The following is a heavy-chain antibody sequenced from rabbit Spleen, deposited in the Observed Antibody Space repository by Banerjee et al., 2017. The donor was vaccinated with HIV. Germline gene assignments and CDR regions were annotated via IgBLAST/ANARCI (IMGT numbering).Heavy chain of an antibody. CDR2: AAAGSSGST. V-gene: IGHV1S45*01. Sequence: QEQLVESGGGLVQPGGSLKLSCKASEFDFSNYGVSWVRQAPGKGLEWVACAAAGSSGSTYSATWAKGRFTISKTSSTTVTLQMTSLTAADTATYFCARKVGSNYYTPFDLWGPGTLVTVS. CDR1: EFDFSNYG. D-gene: IGHD8-1*01. CDR3: ARKVGSNYYTPFDL. J-gene: IGHJ4*01.